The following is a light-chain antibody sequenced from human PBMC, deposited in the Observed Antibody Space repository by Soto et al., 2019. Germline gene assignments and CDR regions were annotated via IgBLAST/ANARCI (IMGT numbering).Light chain of an antibody. CDR2: AAS. CDR1: QSISTY. Sequence: DIQMTQSPSSLSASVGDRVTITCRASQSISTYLNWYQQKPVKAPKLLIYAASSLQSGVPSRFSGSGSGTDFTLTISSLQPEDFATYYCQQSYNTPHTFGQGTKLEIK. J-gene: IGKJ2*01. CDR3: QQSYNTPHT. V-gene: IGKV1-39*01.